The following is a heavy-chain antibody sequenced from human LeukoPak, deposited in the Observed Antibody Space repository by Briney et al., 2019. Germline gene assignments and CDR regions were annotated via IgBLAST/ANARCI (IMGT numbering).Heavy chain of an antibody. J-gene: IGHJ4*02. Sequence: GGSLRLSCAVSGFTFSSYSMNWVRQAPGKGLEWVSSISSSSSYIYYADSVKGRFTISRDNAKNSLYLQMNSLRAEDTAVYYCARDLEYSYAPIWGQGTLVTVSS. CDR2: ISSSSSYI. V-gene: IGHV3-21*01. CDR1: GFTFSSYS. D-gene: IGHD5-18*01. CDR3: ARDLEYSYAPI.